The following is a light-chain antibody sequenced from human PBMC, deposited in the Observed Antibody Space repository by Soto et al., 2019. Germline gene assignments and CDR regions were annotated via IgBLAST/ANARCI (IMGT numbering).Light chain of an antibody. CDR3: QQRGNWPIT. J-gene: IGKJ5*01. CDR2: GAS. Sequence: EIVMKHAPATLSVSLGERATLSCRASQSVSSRLAWYQQKPGQAPRLLIYGASTRATGIPPRFSGRGSGTDFTLTISSLEPEDFAVYYCQQRGNWPITFGQGRLLEIK. V-gene: IGKV3-11*01. CDR1: QSVSSR.